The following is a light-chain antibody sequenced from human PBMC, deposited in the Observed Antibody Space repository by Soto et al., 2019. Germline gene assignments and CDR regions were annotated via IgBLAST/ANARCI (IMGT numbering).Light chain of an antibody. J-gene: IGKJ5*01. CDR3: QQYNDWPGT. CDR2: AAS. CDR1: QSVSSD. V-gene: IGKV3-15*01. Sequence: DIVMTQSPATLSVSPGERATLSCRASQSVSSDLLAWYQLKPGQAPRLLISAASTRATGVPARFSGSGSGTEFTLTISSLQSEDFAVYYCQQYNDWPGTFGQGHDWRLN.